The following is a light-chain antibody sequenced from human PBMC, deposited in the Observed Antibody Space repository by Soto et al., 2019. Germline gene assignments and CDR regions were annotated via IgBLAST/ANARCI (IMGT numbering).Light chain of an antibody. CDR1: QSVSSAY. CDR2: NVS. V-gene: IGKV3-20*01. J-gene: IGKJ1*01. CDR3: QQYGASPET. Sequence: EIVLTQSPGTLSLSPGERATLSCRASQSVSSAYLARYQQKPGQAPRLLIYNVSRRATGIPDRFSGSGCGTDFTLTVSRLEPEDFAVYYCQQYGASPETFGQGTKVEIK.